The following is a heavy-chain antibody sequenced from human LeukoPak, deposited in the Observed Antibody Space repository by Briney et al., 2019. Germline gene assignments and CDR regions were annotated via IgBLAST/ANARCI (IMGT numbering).Heavy chain of an antibody. V-gene: IGHV3-7*01. Sequence: PGGSLRLSCAASGFTFSSYWMSWVRQAPGKGLEWVANIKQDGSEKYYVDSVKGRFTISRDNAKNSLYLQMNSLRAEDTAVYYCARRPGQWETNDAFDIWGQGTMVTVSS. CDR2: IKQDGSEK. CDR3: ARRPGQWETNDAFDI. CDR1: GFTFSSYW. J-gene: IGHJ3*02. D-gene: IGHD1-26*01.